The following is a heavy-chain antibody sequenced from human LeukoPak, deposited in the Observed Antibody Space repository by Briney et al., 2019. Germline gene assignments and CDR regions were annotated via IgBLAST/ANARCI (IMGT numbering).Heavy chain of an antibody. CDR3: ARDPPVVTNYWYFDL. Sequence: GGSLRLSCAASGFTFSSYWMHWVRQAPGKGLVWVSRINSDGSSTSYADSVKGRFTISRDNAKNTLYLQMNSLRAEDTAVYYCARDPPVVTNYWYFDLWGRGTLVTVSS. CDR2: INSDGSST. V-gene: IGHV3-74*01. D-gene: IGHD4-23*01. CDR1: GFTFSSYW. J-gene: IGHJ2*01.